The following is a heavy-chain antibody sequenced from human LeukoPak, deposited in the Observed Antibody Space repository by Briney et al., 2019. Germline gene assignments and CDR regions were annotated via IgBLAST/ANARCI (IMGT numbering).Heavy chain of an antibody. CDR1: GFTFSGYA. Sequence: GGSLRLSCAASGFTFSGYAMSWVRQAPGKGLEWVSAISGSGGSTYYADSVKGRFTISRDNSKNTLYLQMNSLRAEDTAVYYCAKDLVATRKQTPFDPWGQGALVTVSS. D-gene: IGHD5-12*01. J-gene: IGHJ5*02. CDR3: AKDLVATRKQTPFDP. CDR2: ISGSGGST. V-gene: IGHV3-23*01.